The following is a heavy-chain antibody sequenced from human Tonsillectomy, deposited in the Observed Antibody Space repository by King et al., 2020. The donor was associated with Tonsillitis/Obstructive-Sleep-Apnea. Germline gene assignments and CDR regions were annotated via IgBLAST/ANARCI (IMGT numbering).Heavy chain of an antibody. CDR1: GFTFSSYW. CDR3: AREAGGTIFGVVTQHQYYFDY. V-gene: IGHV3-7*01. Sequence: VQLVESGGGLVQPGGSLRLSCAASGFTFSSYWMSWVRQAPGKGLEWVANIKQDGSEKYYVDSVKGRFTISRDNAKNSLYLQMNSLRAEDTAVYYCAREAGGTIFGVVTQHQYYFDYWGQGTLVTVSS. CDR2: IKQDGSEK. D-gene: IGHD3-3*01. J-gene: IGHJ4*02.